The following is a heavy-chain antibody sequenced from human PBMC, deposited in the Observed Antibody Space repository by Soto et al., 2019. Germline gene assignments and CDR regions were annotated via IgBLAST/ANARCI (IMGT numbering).Heavy chain of an antibody. V-gene: IGHV1-18*04. Sequence: VASVKVSCKASGYTFTSYGISWVRQAPGQGLEWMGWISAYNGNTNYAQKLQGRVTMTTDTSTSTAYMELRSLRSDDTAVYYCARAKYYYDSSGDFGYWGQGTLVTVSS. CDR1: GYTFTSYG. J-gene: IGHJ4*02. CDR2: ISAYNGNT. CDR3: ARAKYYYDSSGDFGY. D-gene: IGHD3-22*01.